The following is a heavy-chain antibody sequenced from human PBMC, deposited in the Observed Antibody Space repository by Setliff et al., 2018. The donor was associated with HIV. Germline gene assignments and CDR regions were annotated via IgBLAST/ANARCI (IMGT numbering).Heavy chain of an antibody. Sequence: GGSLRLSCAASEFSFSTSWMHWVRQAPGKGLVWVSTINSDGSTTTYADSVKGRFTISRDNAKNTLYLQMNSLRGEDTAVYYCHCFMAGWGKGTTVTVS. CDR3: HCFMAG. V-gene: IGHV3-74*03. J-gene: IGHJ6*03. CDR2: INSDGSTT. CDR1: EFSFSTSW.